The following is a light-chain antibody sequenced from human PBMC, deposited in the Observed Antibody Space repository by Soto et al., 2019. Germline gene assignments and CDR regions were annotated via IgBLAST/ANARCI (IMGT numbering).Light chain of an antibody. V-gene: IGLV1-40*01. J-gene: IGLJ3*02. Sequence: QSVLTQPPSVSGAPGQRVTISCTGSSSNIGAGYDVQWYQQLPGTAPKLLISNNINRPSGVPDRFSGSKSDTSASLAITGIQAEDEADYYCQSFDRSLSGWVFGGGTKLTVL. CDR2: NNI. CDR3: QSFDRSLSGWV. CDR1: SSNIGAGYD.